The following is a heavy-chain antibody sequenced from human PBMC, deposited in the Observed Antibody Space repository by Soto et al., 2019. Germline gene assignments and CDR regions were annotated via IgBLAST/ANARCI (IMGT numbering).Heavy chain of an antibody. Sequence: QMQLVESGGSVVQPGTSLRLSCAAFGFDFSSYGMHWVRQTPGKGLEWVAVLGFDGGGRYYADSVKGRFTISRDNSKKMLYLQMDSLRAEDPALYYCAREPVGPDYAMDVWGQGTKVTVSS. J-gene: IGHJ6*02. D-gene: IGHD1-26*01. CDR1: GFDFSSYG. CDR2: LGFDGGGR. CDR3: AREPVGPDYAMDV. V-gene: IGHV3-33*01.